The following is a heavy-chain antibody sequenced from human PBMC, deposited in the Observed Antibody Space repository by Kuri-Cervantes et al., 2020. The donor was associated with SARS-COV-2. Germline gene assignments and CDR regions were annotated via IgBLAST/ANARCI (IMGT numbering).Heavy chain of an antibody. D-gene: IGHD6-19*01. Sequence: GGSLRLSCAASGFTFSSYAMSWVRQAPGKGLVWVSRINSDGSSTSYADSVRGRFTISRDNAKNTLYLQMSSLTPEDTALYYCAKGGITVAGPIDYWGQGTLVTVSS. V-gene: IGHV3-74*01. J-gene: IGHJ4*02. CDR1: GFTFSSYA. CDR2: INSDGSST. CDR3: AKGGITVAGPIDY.